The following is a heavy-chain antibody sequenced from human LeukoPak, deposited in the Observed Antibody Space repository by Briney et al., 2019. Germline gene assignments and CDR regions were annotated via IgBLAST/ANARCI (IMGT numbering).Heavy chain of an antibody. CDR1: GFTFSSYG. J-gene: IGHJ5*02. Sequence: GRSLRLSCAASGFTFSSYGMHWVRQAPGKGLEWVSYISSSSSTIYYADSVKGRFTISRDNAKNSLYLQMNSLRAEDTAVYYCARDRYGDYGVPWFDPWGQGTLVTVSS. CDR3: ARDRYGDYGVPWFDP. D-gene: IGHD4-17*01. V-gene: IGHV3-48*04. CDR2: ISSSSSTI.